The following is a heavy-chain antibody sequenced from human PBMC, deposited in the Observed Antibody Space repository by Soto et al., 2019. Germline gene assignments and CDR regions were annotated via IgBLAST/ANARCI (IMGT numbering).Heavy chain of an antibody. CDR2: IYFSGST. J-gene: IGHJ4*02. CDR1: GGSISTYY. CDR3: ARHRAVEMATEIDY. V-gene: IGHV4-59*01. D-gene: IGHD5-12*01. Sequence: QVQLQESGPGLVKPSETLSLTCTVSGGSISTYYWSWVRQPPGKGLEWIGYIYFSGSTNYNPSLKSRVTISVDTSKTQFSLKLSSVTAADTAVYYCARHRAVEMATEIDYWGQGTLVSVSS.